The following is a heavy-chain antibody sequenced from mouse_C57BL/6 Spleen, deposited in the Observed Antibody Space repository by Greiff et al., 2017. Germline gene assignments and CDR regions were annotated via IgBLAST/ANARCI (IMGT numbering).Heavy chain of an antibody. Sequence: QVQLQQSGPELVKPGASVKISCKASGYAFSSSWMNWVKQRPGKGLEWIGRIYPGDGDTNYNGKFKGKATLTADKSSSTAYMQLRSLTSEDSAVYFCANDYDPSCFAYWGQGTLVTVSA. V-gene: IGHV1-82*01. D-gene: IGHD2-4*01. J-gene: IGHJ3*01. CDR1: GYAFSSSW. CDR2: IYPGDGDT. CDR3: ANDYDPSCFAY.